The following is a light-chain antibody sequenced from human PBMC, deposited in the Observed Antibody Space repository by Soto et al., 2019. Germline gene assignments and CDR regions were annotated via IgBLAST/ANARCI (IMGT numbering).Light chain of an antibody. J-gene: IGLJ2*01. Sequence: QSLLTQPPLASGTPGQRITISWSGSSSNIGSNTVNWYQQLPGTAPKLLIYSNNQRPSGVPDRFSGSKSGTSASLAISGLQSEDEADYYCAAWDDSLNGPVFGGGTKVTVL. CDR2: SNN. CDR3: AAWDDSLNGPV. CDR1: SSNIGSNT. V-gene: IGLV1-44*01.